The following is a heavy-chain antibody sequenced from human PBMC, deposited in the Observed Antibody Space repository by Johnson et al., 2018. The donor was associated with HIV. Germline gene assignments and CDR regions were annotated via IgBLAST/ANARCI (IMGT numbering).Heavy chain of an antibody. J-gene: IGHJ3*02. Sequence: VQLVESGGGLVQPWGSLRLSCVASGFTFSTYWMSWVRQAPGQGLEWVSGISWNSGSIGYAASVKGRFTISRDNARRSVFLQLSRLRAGDTGVYYCARDGVYSSPWDAFDIWGQGTLVIVSS. D-gene: IGHD6-13*01. CDR2: ISWNSGSI. CDR3: ARDGVYSSPWDAFDI. V-gene: IGHV3-20*04. CDR1: GFTFSTYW.